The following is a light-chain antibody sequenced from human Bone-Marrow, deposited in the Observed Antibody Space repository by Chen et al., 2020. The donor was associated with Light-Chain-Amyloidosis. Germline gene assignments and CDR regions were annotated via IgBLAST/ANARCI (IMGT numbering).Light chain of an antibody. CDR3: QVWDRSSDRPV. CDR2: DDS. CDR1: NIGSTS. V-gene: IGLV3-21*02. Sequence: SYVRTQPSSVSVAPGQTDTIACGGNNIGSTSVHWYQQTPGQAPPLVVYDDSDRPSGIPERLSGSNSGNTATLTISRVEAGDEADYYCQVWDRSSDRPVFGGGTKLTVL. J-gene: IGLJ3*02.